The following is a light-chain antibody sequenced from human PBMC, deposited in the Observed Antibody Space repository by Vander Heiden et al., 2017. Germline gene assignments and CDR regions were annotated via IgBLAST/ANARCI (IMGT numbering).Light chain of an antibody. CDR1: QSVSSSY. CDR3: QQYGSSSWT. Sequence: EIVLTQSPGTLSLSPGERANLSCKASQSVSSSYLAWYQQKPGQAPRLLIYGATSRATGIPDWFSGSGSGTDFTLTISRLEPEDFAVYYCQQYGSSSWTFGQGTKVEIK. V-gene: IGKV3-20*01. CDR2: GAT. J-gene: IGKJ1*01.